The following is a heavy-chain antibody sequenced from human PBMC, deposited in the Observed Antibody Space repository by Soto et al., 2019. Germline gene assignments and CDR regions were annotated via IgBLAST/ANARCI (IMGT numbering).Heavy chain of an antibody. V-gene: IGHV1-2*02. D-gene: IGHD3-22*01. CDR2: INPNSGGT. J-gene: IGHJ4*02. CDR1: GYTFTGYY. CDR3: ARDRGWDLDYYDSSGIASLDY. Sequence: GASVKVSCKASGYTFTGYYMHWVRQAPGQGLEWMGWINPNSGGTNYAQKFQGRVTMTRDTSISTAYMELSRLRSDDTAVYYCARDRGWDLDYYDSSGIASLDYWGQGTLVTVSS.